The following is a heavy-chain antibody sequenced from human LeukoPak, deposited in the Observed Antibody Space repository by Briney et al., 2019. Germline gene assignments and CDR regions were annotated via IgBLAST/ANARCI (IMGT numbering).Heavy chain of an antibody. CDR3: ARVRVVGTIYYFDY. J-gene: IGHJ4*02. Sequence: RPGVSLRLSCAASGFTFDDYGMSWVRQAPGKGLDWVSGINWNGGSTGYADSVKGRFTISRDNAKNSLYLQMNSLRAEDTALYYCARVRVVGTIYYFDYWGQGTLVTVSS. CDR2: INWNGGST. CDR1: GFTFDDYG. D-gene: IGHD2-15*01. V-gene: IGHV3-20*04.